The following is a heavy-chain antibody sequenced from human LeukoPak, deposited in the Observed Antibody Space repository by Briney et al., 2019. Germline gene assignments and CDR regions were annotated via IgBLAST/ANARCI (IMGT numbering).Heavy chain of an antibody. V-gene: IGHV4-31*03. CDR3: AISDGYCSSTTCYNPFDY. CDR1: GGSISSGNYW. CDR2: IYYSGST. Sequence: SQTLSLTCTVSGGSISSGNYWWSWIRQHPGKGLEWIGYIYYSGSTFYNPSLQSRASISVDTSKNQFSLRLNSVTAADTAVYYCAISDGYCSSTTCYNPFDYWGQGTLVTVSS. D-gene: IGHD2-2*02. J-gene: IGHJ4*02.